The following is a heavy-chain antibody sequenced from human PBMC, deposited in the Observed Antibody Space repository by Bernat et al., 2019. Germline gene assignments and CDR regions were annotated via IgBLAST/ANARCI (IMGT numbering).Heavy chain of an antibody. CDR1: GFTFSSYS. Sequence: EVQLVESGGGLVKPGGSLRLSCAASGFTFSSYSMNWVRQAPGKGLEWVANINQGGSDKYYVDSVKGRFTISRDNAKNSLYLQMNSLRAEDTAVYYCARVPGGADIFYDGWGQGTLVTVSS. J-gene: IGHJ4*02. CDR3: ARVPGGADIFYDG. V-gene: IGHV3-7*03. CDR2: INQGGSDK. D-gene: IGHD5/OR15-5a*01.